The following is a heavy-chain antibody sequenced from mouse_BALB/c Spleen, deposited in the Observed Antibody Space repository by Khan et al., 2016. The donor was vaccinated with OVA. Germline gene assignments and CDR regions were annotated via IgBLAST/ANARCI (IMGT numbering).Heavy chain of an antibody. V-gene: IGHV1-7*01. Sequence: QVQLKQSGAELAKPGASVKMSCKASGYTFINYWILWIKQRPGQGLEWIGYINPSTGYTEYNQNFKDKATLTADISSSTAYMQLSSLTSEDSEVYYCARRGLRWDFDYWGQGTTVTVSS. CDR1: GYTFINYW. CDR2: INPSTGYT. J-gene: IGHJ2*01. D-gene: IGHD1-1*01. CDR3: ARRGLRWDFDY.